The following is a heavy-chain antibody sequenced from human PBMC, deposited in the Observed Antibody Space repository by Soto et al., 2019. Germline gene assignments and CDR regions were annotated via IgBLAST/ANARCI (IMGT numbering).Heavy chain of an antibody. CDR1: GFPFTVFW. V-gene: IGHV3-7*01. Sequence: PGGSLRLSCAASGFPFTVFWMSWVRQVPGKGLEWVAMINQGGTERYYVDSVQGRFTISRDNAANLVYLQMDSLRGEDTAVYYCARDGPIQQLGQSYQFWGQGTLVTAPQ. CDR2: INQGGTER. J-gene: IGHJ1*01. CDR3: ARDGPIQQLGQSYQF. D-gene: IGHD4-4*01.